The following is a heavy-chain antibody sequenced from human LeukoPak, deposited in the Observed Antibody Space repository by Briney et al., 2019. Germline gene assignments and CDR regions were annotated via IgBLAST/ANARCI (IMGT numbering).Heavy chain of an antibody. CDR1: GGTFSSYA. J-gene: IGHJ4*02. V-gene: IGHV1-69*13. D-gene: IGHD2-15*01. CDR3: ARGAGGYCSGGSCYGPFDY. CDR2: IIPIFGTA. Sequence: GASVKVSCKASGGTFSSYAISWVRQAPGQGLEWMGEIIPIFGTANYAQKFQGRVTITADESTSTAYMELSSLRSEDTAVYYCARGAGGYCSGGSCYGPFDYWGQGTLVTVSS.